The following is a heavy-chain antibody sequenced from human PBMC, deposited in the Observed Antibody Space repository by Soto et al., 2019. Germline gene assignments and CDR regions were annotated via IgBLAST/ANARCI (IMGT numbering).Heavy chain of an antibody. Sequence: QVQLQESGPGLVKPSQTLSLSCTVSGDSISSGDNYWSWIRQPPGKGLEWIVHISYGGYTFYNPYLQSRITMSVDTSNNQACLKLSSVTAADTAVYYWASLNGSLLSFFDDWGEG. CDR3: ASLNGSLLSFFDD. V-gene: IGHV4-30-4*01. D-gene: IGHD3-10*01. CDR1: GDSISSGDNY. CDR2: ISYGGYT. J-gene: IGHJ4*02.